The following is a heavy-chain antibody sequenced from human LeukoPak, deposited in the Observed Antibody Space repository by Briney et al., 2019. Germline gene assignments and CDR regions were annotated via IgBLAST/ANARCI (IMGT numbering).Heavy chain of an antibody. J-gene: IGHJ4*02. V-gene: IGHV3-30-3*01. D-gene: IGHD5-24*01. Sequence: GGSLRLSCATSGFTFSRYAMHWVRQAPGKGLEWVALISYDANIGSNKYYADSVKGRFTISRDNAKNSLYLQMNSLRAEDTAIYYCTRVGYIDEGIDYWGQGTLVTVSS. CDR3: TRVGYIDEGIDY. CDR1: GFTFSRYA. CDR2: ISYDANIGSNK.